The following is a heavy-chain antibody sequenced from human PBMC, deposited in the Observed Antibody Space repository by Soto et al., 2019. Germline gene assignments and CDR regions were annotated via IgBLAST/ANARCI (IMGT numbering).Heavy chain of an antibody. V-gene: IGHV4-34*01. D-gene: IGHD6-19*01. CDR3: ARAGKRGWYVRDFDY. J-gene: IGHJ4*02. Sequence: QVQLQQWGAGLLKPSETLSLTCAVYGGSFSGYYWSWIRQPPGKGLEWIGEINHSGSTNYNPSLKSRVTISVDTSKNQFSLKLSSVTAADTAVYYCARAGKRGWYVRDFDYWGQGTLVTVSS. CDR2: INHSGST. CDR1: GGSFSGYY.